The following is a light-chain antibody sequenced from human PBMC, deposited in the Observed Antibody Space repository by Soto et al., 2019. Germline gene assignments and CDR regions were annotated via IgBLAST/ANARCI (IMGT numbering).Light chain of an antibody. CDR2: GAS. Sequence: EIVMTQSPATLSVSPGERATLSCRASQSVSSNLAWYQQKPGQAPRLLIYGASTRVTGIPARFSGSGSGTEFTLTIGSLQSEDFAVYYCQQRSTWPFTFGPGTKVDIK. CDR3: QQRSTWPFT. V-gene: IGKV3-15*01. CDR1: QSVSSN. J-gene: IGKJ3*01.